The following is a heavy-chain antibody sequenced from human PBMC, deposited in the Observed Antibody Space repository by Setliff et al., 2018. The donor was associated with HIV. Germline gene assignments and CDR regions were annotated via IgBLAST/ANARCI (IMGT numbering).Heavy chain of an antibody. CDR2: IYPGDFVT. V-gene: IGHV5-51*01. CDR1: GYSFTNYW. CDR3: TRRRRAPGVEDLEAY. D-gene: IGHD7-27*01. J-gene: IGHJ4*02. Sequence: PGESLKISCQASGYSFTNYWIGWVRQMPGKGLEWIGVIYPGDFVTRYGPSFQGQVFISADRSITTAYLQWSSLKASDTAIYYCTRRRRAPGVEDLEAYWGQGTLVTVSS.